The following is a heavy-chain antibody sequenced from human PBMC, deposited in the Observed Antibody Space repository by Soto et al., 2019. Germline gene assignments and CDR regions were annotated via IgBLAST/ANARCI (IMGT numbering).Heavy chain of an antibody. CDR1: GDSIKGGRYF. D-gene: IGHD3-22*01. Sequence: QLQLQESGPGLVKPSETLSLTCSVSGDSIKGGRYFWGLIRQPPGKALEWLGRIYSSGSTLYNPSLKSRVTVSADTSKNQFSLRLYSVTDADTAIYYCARHTPVGYNEGSGYSDAVDVWGQGTLATVS. J-gene: IGHJ3*01. V-gene: IGHV4-39*01. CDR2: IYSSGST. CDR3: ARHTPVGYNEGSGYSDAVDV.